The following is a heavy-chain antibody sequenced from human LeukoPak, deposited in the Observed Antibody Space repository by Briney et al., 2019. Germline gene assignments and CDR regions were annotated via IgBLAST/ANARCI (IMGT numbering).Heavy chain of an antibody. CDR3: ARGVAVAVTFDY. CDR2: IIPIFGTA. Sequence: SVKVSCKASGGTFSSYAISWVRQTPGQGLEWMGRIIPIFGTANYAQKFQGRVTITTDESTSTAYMELSSLRSEDTAVYYCARGVAVAVTFDYWGQGTLVTVSS. J-gene: IGHJ4*02. CDR1: GGTFSSYA. V-gene: IGHV1-69*05. D-gene: IGHD6-19*01.